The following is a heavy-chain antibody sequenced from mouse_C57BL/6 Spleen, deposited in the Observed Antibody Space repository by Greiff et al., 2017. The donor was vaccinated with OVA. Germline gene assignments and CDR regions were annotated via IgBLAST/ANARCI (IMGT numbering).Heavy chain of an antibody. J-gene: IGHJ4*01. CDR1: GFSLTSYG. Sequence: VKLVESGPGLVQPSQSLSITCTVSGFSLTSYGVHWVRQSPGKGLEWLGVIWSGGSTDYNAAFISRLSISKDNSKSQVFFKMNSLQADDKAIYYCARNPDGYYVYYYAMDYWGQGTSVTVSS. CDR2: IWSGGST. D-gene: IGHD2-3*01. V-gene: IGHV2-2*01. CDR3: ARNPDGYYVYYYAMDY.